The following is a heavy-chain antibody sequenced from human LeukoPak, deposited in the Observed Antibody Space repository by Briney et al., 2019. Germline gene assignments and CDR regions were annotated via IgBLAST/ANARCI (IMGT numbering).Heavy chain of an antibody. CDR2: ISGSGGGT. V-gene: IGHV3-23*01. CDR3: AKGYNWFDP. Sequence: PGGSLRLSCAASGFSFSSYAMSWVRQAPGKGLEWVSAISGSGGGTYYADSVKGRFTISRDNSKTTLYLQMHSLRAEDTAVYYCAKGYNWFDPWGQGTLVTVSS. J-gene: IGHJ5*02. CDR1: GFSFSSYA.